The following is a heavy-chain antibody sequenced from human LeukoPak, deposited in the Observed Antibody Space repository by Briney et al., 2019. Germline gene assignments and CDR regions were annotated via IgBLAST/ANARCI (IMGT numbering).Heavy chain of an antibody. CDR2: INHSGST. CDR3: ARLYCGGDCYTNWFDP. D-gene: IGHD2-21*02. V-gene: IGHV4-39*07. CDR1: GGSISSSSYY. Sequence: SETLSLTCTVSGGSISSSSYYWGWIRQHPGKGLEWIGQINHSGSTNYNSSRKSRVTISVDTSKNQFSLKLSSVTAADTAVYYCARLYCGGDCYTNWFDPWGQGTLVTVSS. J-gene: IGHJ5*02.